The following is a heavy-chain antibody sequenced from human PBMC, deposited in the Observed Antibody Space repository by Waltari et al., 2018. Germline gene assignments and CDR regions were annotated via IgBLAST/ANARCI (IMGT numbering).Heavy chain of an antibody. Sequence: QVQLQESGPGLVKPSETLSLTCTVSGGSISSYSWSWIRQPAGKGLEWIGRIYTSGSTNYNPSLKSRVTMSVDTSKNQFSLKLSSVTAADTAVYYCARVSIAAAGNDYFDYWGQGTLVTVSS. CDR1: GGSISSYS. CDR2: IYTSGST. V-gene: IGHV4-4*07. D-gene: IGHD6-13*01. CDR3: ARVSIAAAGNDYFDY. J-gene: IGHJ4*02.